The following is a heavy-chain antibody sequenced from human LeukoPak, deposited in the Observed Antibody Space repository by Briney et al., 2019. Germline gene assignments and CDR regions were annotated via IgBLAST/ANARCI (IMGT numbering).Heavy chain of an antibody. CDR3: AGYNWNDRWFHP. CDR2: IYYSGST. J-gene: IGHJ5*02. Sequence: SETLSLPCTVSGLSLSSGSYYWSWIRQPPGKGLEWIGYIYYSGSTNYNPSLKSRVTISVDTSKNPFSLKLSSVTAADTAVYYWAGYNWNDRWFHPWAQRTLVSVSS. V-gene: IGHV4-61*01. CDR1: GLSLSSGSYY. D-gene: IGHD1-1*01.